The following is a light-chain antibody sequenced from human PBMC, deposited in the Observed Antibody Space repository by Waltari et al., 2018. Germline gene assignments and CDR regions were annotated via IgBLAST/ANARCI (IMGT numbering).Light chain of an antibody. CDR2: DVS. V-gene: IGLV2-14*01. CDR3: SSYTSSST. Sequence: QSALTQPASVSGSPGQSITISCTGTSSDIGGPNYVSWYQQHPGKAPKLMIYDVSKRPSGVSTRFSASKSGNTASLTISGLQAEDEADYYCSSYTSSSTFGGGTKLTVL. J-gene: IGLJ2*01. CDR1: SSDIGGPNY.